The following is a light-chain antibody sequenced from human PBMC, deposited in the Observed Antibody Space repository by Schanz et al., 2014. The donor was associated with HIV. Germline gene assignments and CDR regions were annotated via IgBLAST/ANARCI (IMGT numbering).Light chain of an antibody. J-gene: IGLJ2*01. CDR3: AAWDDSLNGVV. V-gene: IGLV1-47*01. Sequence: QSVLTQPPSASGTPGQRVTISCSGSSSNIGNNYVYWYQQVPGTAPKVLIYRNNQRPSGVPDRFSASKSGTSASLAISGLRSEDETDYYCAAWDDSLNGVVFGGGTKVTVL. CDR1: SSNIGNNY. CDR2: RNN.